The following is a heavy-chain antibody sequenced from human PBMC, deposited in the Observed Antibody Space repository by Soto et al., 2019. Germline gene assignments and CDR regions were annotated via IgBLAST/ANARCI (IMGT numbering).Heavy chain of an antibody. CDR3: ARAGLGDGSDY. J-gene: IGHJ4*02. CDR2: IYCSGST. CDR1: GGSVSSGSYY. D-gene: IGHD1-26*01. Sequence: QVQLQESGPGLVKPSETLSLTCSVSGGSVSSGSYYWSWIRQPPGKGLEWIGYIYCSGSTKYNPSLKSRVTISVDTSKNQFSLKLSSVTAADTAVYYCARAGLGDGSDYWGQGTLVTVSS. V-gene: IGHV4-61*01.